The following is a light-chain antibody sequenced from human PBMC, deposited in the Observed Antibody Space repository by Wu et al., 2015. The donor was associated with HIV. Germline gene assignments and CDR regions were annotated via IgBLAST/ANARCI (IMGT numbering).Light chain of an antibody. CDR2: GAS. CDR3: QQYETSIT. J-gene: IGKJ5*01. V-gene: IGKV3-20*01. CDR1: QRISSRN. Sequence: EIVLTQSPGTLSLSPGERATLSCRASQRISSRNLAWYQQRPGQAPRLLIYGASNRATGTPDRFSGSGSGTDFTLTISRLEPEDFAVYYCQQYETSITFGQGTRLDIK.